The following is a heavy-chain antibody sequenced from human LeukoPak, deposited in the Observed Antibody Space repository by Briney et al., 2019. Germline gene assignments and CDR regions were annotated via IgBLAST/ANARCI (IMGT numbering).Heavy chain of an antibody. J-gene: IGHJ6*03. CDR2: INHSGST. D-gene: IGHD3-3*01. Sequence: SETLSLTCAVYGGSFSGYYWSWIRQPPGKGLEWIGEINHSGSTNYNPSLKSRATISVDTSKNQFSLKLSSVTAADTAVYYCARKGPKNYDFWSGYYSGGNYYCMDVWGKGTTVTVSS. V-gene: IGHV4-34*01. CDR3: ARKGPKNYDFWSGYYSGGNYYCMDV. CDR1: GGSFSGYY.